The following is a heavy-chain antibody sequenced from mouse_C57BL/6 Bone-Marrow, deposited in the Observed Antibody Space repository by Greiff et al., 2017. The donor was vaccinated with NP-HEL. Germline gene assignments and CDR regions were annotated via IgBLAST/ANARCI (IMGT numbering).Heavy chain of an antibody. CDR3: TRRRGWSYYAMDY. V-gene: IGHV1-15*01. D-gene: IGHD2-3*01. J-gene: IGHJ4*01. CDR1: GYTFTDYE. Sequence: QVQLQQSGAELVRPGASVTLSCKASGYTFTDYEMHWVKQTPVHGLAWIGAIDPETGGTAYNQKFKGKAILTADKSSSTAYMELRSLTSEDSAVYYCTRRRGWSYYAMDYWGQGTSVTVSS. CDR2: IDPETGGT.